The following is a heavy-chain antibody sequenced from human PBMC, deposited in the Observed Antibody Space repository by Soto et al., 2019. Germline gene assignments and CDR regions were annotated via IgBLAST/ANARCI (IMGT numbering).Heavy chain of an antibody. D-gene: IGHD3-10*01. Sequence: ASVKVSCKASGYTFISYGISWVRQAPGQGLEWVGWMSAFTGKADYAQIFQDRVTMTTDTSTSTAYMELRSLGSDDTAVYYCARDQRYYGSGYYYSDSWGQGTLVTVSS. CDR1: GYTFISYG. J-gene: IGHJ1*01. CDR3: ARDQRYYGSGYYYSDS. V-gene: IGHV1-18*04. CDR2: MSAFTGKA.